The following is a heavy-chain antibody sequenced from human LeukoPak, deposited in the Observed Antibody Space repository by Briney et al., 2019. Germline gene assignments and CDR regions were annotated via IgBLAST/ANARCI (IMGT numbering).Heavy chain of an antibody. D-gene: IGHD4-23*01. V-gene: IGHV3-23*01. J-gene: IGHJ4*02. CDR3: AKVSVVTPNYFDY. CDR1: GFTFSSYA. Sequence: GGSLRLSCAASGFTFSSYAMSWVRQAPGKGLEWVSAISGSGGSTYCADSVKGRFTISRDNSKNTLYLQMNSLRAEDTAVYYCAKVSVVTPNYFDYWGQGTLVTVSS. CDR2: ISGSGGST.